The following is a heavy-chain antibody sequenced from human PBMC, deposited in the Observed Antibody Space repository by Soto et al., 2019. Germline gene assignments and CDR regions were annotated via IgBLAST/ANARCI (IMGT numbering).Heavy chain of an antibody. Sequence: QVQLVESGGGVVQPGRSLRLSCAASGFTFSSYAMHWVRQAPGKGLEWVAVISYDGSDKKYADSVKGRFTISRDNSKNTLYLQRNSLRAEDRAMYNWGRDGGGGEYDSRGYFDYWGQGTLVTVSS. CDR1: GFTFSSYA. J-gene: IGHJ4*02. CDR3: GRDGGGGEYDSRGYFDY. CDR2: ISYDGSDK. D-gene: IGHD3-22*01. V-gene: IGHV3-30*04.